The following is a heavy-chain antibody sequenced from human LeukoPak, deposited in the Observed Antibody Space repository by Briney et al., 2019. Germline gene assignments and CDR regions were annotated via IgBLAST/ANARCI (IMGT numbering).Heavy chain of an antibody. CDR3: AKDEGDSGYSGYDSRPSFDY. V-gene: IGHV3-66*01. Sequence: GGSLRLSCAASGFTVSSNHNHMSWVRQAPGKGLEWVSVIYSGGTIFYADSVKGRFTISRDNSKNTLYLQMNSLRAEDTAVYYCAKDEGDSGYSGYDSRPSFDYWGQGTLVTVSS. J-gene: IGHJ4*02. D-gene: IGHD5-12*01. CDR2: IYSGGTI. CDR1: GFTVSSNH.